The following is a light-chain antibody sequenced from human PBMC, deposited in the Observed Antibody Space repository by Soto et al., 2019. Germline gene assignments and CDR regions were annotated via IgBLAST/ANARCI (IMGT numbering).Light chain of an antibody. CDR2: VNSDGSH. CDR1: TGRSSYA. J-gene: IGLJ2*01. V-gene: IGLV4-69*01. Sequence: QPVLTQSPSASASLGASVRLTCTLSTGRSSYAIAWHQQQPEKGPRYLMKVNSDGSHSKGDGIPDRFSGSSSGAERYLSISSLQSEDEADYYCQTWGTGIIFGGGTKVTVL. CDR3: QTWGTGII.